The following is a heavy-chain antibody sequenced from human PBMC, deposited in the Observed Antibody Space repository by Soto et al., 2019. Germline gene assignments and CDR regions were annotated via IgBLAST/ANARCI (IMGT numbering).Heavy chain of an antibody. Sequence: KTSETLSLTCTVSGGSISSYYWSWIRQPPGKGLEWIGYIYYSGSTNYNPSLKSRVTISVDTSKNQFSLKLSSVTAADTAVYYCARENGGRHIAAAGGWFDPWGQGTLVTVSS. CDR1: GGSISSYY. CDR2: IYYSGST. D-gene: IGHD6-13*01. CDR3: ARENGGRHIAAAGGWFDP. V-gene: IGHV4-59*01. J-gene: IGHJ5*02.